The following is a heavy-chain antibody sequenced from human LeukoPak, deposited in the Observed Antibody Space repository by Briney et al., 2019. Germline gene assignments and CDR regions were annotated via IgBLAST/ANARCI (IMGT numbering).Heavy chain of an antibody. Sequence: PSETLSLTCTVSGGSMSSYYWSWIRQPPGKGLEWIGYIYYSGSTNYNPSLKSRVTISVDTSKNQFSLRLSSVTAADTAVYFCARGAAGTGAADYWGQGTLVTVSS. CDR3: ARGAAGTGAADY. V-gene: IGHV4-59*01. CDR2: IYYSGST. J-gene: IGHJ4*02. D-gene: IGHD6-13*01. CDR1: GGSMSSYY.